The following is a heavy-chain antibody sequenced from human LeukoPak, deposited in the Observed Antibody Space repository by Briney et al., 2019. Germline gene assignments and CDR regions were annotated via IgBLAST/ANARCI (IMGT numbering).Heavy chain of an antibody. CDR3: ASWYSKYFEAYGNYFDY. V-gene: IGHV3-48*04. Sequence: GGSLRLSCAASGFTFSSYSMNWVRQAPGKGLEWVSYISSSSSTIYYADSVKGRFTISRDNAKNSLYLQMNSLRAEDTAVYYCASWYSKYFEAYGNYFDYWGQGTLVTVSS. CDR2: ISSSSSTI. CDR1: GFTFSSYS. D-gene: IGHD3-9*01. J-gene: IGHJ4*02.